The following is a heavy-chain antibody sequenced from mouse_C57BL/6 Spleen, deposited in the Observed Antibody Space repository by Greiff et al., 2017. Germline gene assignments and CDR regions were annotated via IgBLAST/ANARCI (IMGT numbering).Heavy chain of an antibody. CDR1: GYTFTSYW. CDR2: INPSNGGT. Sequence: QVQLQQPGTELVKPGAPVKLSCKASGYTFTSYWMHWVKQRPGQGLEWIGNINPSNGGTSYNEKFKSKATLTVDKSSSTAYMQLSSLTSEDSAVYYCANPQGDYGYPYCYFDVWGTGTTVTVSS. D-gene: IGHD2-2*01. J-gene: IGHJ1*03. CDR3: ANPQGDYGYPYCYFDV. V-gene: IGHV1-53*01.